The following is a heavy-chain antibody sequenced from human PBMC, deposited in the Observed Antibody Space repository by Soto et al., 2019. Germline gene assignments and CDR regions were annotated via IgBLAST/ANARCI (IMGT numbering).Heavy chain of an antibody. CDR3: AKDFIAHYGGWEAFDV. V-gene: IGHV3-23*01. CDR1: GFNFNAYA. Sequence: EVQLLESGGGLVQPGGSLRLSCVASGFNFNAYAMNWVRQAPGKGLQWVSGLVGNGGDKNYADSVRGRCTVSRDNANNTLYLQMNSLGDAATAVCVCAKDFIAHYGGWEAFDVGGRGPKVTVSS. CDR2: LVGNGGDK. J-gene: IGHJ3*01. D-gene: IGHD3-10*01.